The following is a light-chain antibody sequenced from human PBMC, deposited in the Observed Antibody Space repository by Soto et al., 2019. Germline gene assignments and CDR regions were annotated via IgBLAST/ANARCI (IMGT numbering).Light chain of an antibody. J-gene: IGLJ1*01. CDR2: DDD. Sequence: QSVLTQPPSVSAAPGHKVNMSCSGTSPNIGGNSVSWYQQLPGTAPKLLIYDDDKRPSGIPDRFSGSKSGTSATLGITGFQTGDEADYYCGSWDSSLSAYVFATGTKVTV. V-gene: IGLV1-51*01. CDR3: GSWDSSLSAYV. CDR1: SPNIGGNS.